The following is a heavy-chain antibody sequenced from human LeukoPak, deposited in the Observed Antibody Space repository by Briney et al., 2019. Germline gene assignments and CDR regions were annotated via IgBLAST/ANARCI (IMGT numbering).Heavy chain of an antibody. V-gene: IGHV5-51*01. D-gene: IGHD6-13*01. Sequence: RGESLKISCKGSGYSFTSYWIGWVRQMPGKGLEWMGIIYPGDSDTKYSPSFQGQVTISADKSISTAYLQWSSLKASDTAMYYCARHYSSSWYMYAFDFWGQGTMVTVSS. J-gene: IGHJ3*01. CDR2: IYPGDSDT. CDR1: GYSFTSYW. CDR3: ARHYSSSWYMYAFDF.